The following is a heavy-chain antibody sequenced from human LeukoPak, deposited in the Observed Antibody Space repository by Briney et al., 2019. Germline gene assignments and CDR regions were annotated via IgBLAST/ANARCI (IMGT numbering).Heavy chain of an antibody. V-gene: IGHV3-74*01. D-gene: IGHD4-11*01. J-gene: IGHJ5*02. CDR1: GFTFSGYW. Sequence: GGSLRLSCVASGFTFSGYWMHWVRQALGKGLVWVSRINSDGSSTTYADSVKGRFTISRDNAKNSLYLQMNSLRAEDTAVYYCARGQFSQYPWGQGTLVTVSS. CDR3: ARGQFSQYP. CDR2: INSDGSST.